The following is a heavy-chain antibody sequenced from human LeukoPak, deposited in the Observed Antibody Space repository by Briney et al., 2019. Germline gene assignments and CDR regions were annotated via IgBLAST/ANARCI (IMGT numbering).Heavy chain of an antibody. CDR2: INHSGST. CDR3: ARHLGYSYGVLSY. D-gene: IGHD5-18*01. J-gene: IGHJ4*02. V-gene: IGHV4-39*01. Sequence: SETLSLTCTVSGGSISSSSYYRGWIRQPPGKGLEWIGEINHSGSTNYNPSLKSRVTISVDTSKNQFSLKLSSVTAADTAVYYCARHLGYSYGVLSYWGQGTLVTVSS. CDR1: GGSISSSSYY.